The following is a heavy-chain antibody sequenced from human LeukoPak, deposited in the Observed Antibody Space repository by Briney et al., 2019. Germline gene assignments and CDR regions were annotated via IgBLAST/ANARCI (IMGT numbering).Heavy chain of an antibody. D-gene: IGHD3-22*01. J-gene: IGHJ4*02. Sequence: ASVKVSCKASGGTFSSYAISWVRQAPGQGLEWMGGISAYNANTNYAQKFQGRVTMTRNTSISTAYMELSSLRSEDTAVYYCARGSLHYYDSSGYYFDYWGQGTLVTVSS. CDR3: ARGSLHYYDSSGYYFDY. CDR2: ISAYNANT. V-gene: IGHV1-8*02. CDR1: GGTFSSYA.